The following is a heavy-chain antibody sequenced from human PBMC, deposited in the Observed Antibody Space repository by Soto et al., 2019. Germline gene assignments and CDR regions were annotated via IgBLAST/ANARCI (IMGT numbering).Heavy chain of an antibody. CDR2: IYHSGSI. D-gene: IGHD3-22*01. CDR3: ARRGRYYYDTSGYRIDAFDI. J-gene: IGHJ3*02. V-gene: IGHV4-4*02. Sequence: SETLSLTCAVSGGSISSSNWWSWVRQSPGKGLEWIGEIYHSGSINLNPSLKSRVTISADKSRNQFSLKLSSVTAADTAVYFFARRGRYYYDTSGYRIDAFDIWGQGTMVT. CDR1: GGSISSSNW.